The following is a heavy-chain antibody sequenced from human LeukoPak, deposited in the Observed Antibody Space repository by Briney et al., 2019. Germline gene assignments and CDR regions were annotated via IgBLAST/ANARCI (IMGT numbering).Heavy chain of an antibody. CDR2: ISGSGGST. CDR3: ARDNGSGKYYFDY. V-gene: IGHV3-23*01. J-gene: IGHJ4*02. D-gene: IGHD3-10*01. CDR1: GFTFSSYA. Sequence: PGGSLRLSCAASGFTFSSYAMSWVRQAPGKGLEWVSAISGSGGSTYYADSVKGRFTISRDNSKNTLYLQMNSLRAEDTAVYYCARDNGSGKYYFDYWGQGTLVTVSS.